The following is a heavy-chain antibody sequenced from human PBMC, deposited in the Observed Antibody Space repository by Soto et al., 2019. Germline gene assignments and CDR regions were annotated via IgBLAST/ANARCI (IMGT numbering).Heavy chain of an antibody. V-gene: IGHV1-18*04. D-gene: IGHD2-15*01. CDR1: GYTFTSYG. CDR3: AREGQEGWVVTGYYYYGMDV. J-gene: IGHJ6*02. CDR2: ISAYNGNT. Sequence: ASVKVSCKASGYTFTSYGISWVRQAPGQGLEWMGWISAYNGNTNYAQKLQGRVTMTTDTSTSTAYMELRSLRSDDTAVYYCAREGQEGWVVTGYYYYGMDVWGQGTTVTVSS.